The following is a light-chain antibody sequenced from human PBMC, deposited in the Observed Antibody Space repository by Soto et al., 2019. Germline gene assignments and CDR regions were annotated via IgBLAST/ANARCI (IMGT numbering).Light chain of an antibody. Sequence: DIVMTQSPDSLAVSLGERATINCKSSQSVLYSTDNKNYLAWYQQKPGQPPKLLIYWASTRESGVPDRFSGSGSGTDFTLTISSLQAEDVAVYYCQQHYGTLAWTFGQGTQVEIK. CDR2: WAS. V-gene: IGKV4-1*01. J-gene: IGKJ1*01. CDR3: QQHYGTLAWT. CDR1: QSVLYSTDNKNY.